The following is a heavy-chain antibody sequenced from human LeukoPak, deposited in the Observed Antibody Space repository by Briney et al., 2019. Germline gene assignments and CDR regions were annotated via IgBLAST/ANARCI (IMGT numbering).Heavy chain of an antibody. V-gene: IGHV4-34*01. CDR1: GGSFTDYF. D-gene: IGHD3-22*01. Sequence: SETLSLTCTVYGGSFTDYFWNWISQSPGKGLEWMGEINDYTGDTNYNPSLNSRVSISLEKSKNQFSLELRSVTAADTAVYYCARGRIAKIVVVHSFSYGMDVWGQGTTVTVSS. CDR3: ARGRIAKIVVVHSFSYGMDV. J-gene: IGHJ6*02. CDR2: INDYTGDT.